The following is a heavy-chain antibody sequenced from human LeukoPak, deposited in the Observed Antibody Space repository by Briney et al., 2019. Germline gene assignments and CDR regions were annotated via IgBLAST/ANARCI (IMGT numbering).Heavy chain of an antibody. CDR2: IYYSGTT. J-gene: IGHJ4*02. V-gene: IGHV4-30-4*01. Sequence: PSETLSLTCTVSGGSISSGGYYWSWIRQPPGKGLEWIGYIYYSGTTYYNPSLKSRVTISVDASKNQFSLKLSSVTAADTAVYYCASFYQVYYFDYWGQGTLVTVSS. CDR3: ASFYQVYYFDY. CDR1: GGSISSGGYY. D-gene: IGHD3-16*02.